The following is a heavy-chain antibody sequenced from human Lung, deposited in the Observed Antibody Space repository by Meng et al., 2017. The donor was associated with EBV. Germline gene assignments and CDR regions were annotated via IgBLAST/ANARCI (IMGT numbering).Heavy chain of an antibody. CDR2: IYYSGST. CDR1: GGSISRGDYY. D-gene: IGHD4-17*01. Sequence: VPFPGSGPRLGHPSQNLSLTCTVSGGSISRGDYYWSWIRQPPGKGLEWIGYIYYSGSTYSNASLKSRVTISIDRSKNQFSLKLSSVTAADTAVYYCARDRKHYGERGWFDPWGQGTLVTVSS. CDR3: ARDRKHYGERGWFDP. V-gene: IGHV4-30-4*01. J-gene: IGHJ5*02.